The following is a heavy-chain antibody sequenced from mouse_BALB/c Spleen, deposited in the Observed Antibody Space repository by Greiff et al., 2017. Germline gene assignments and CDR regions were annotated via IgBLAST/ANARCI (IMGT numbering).Heavy chain of an antibody. J-gene: IGHJ3*01. CDR1: GFNIKDTY. V-gene: IGHV14-3*02. CDR3: APYGNYEFAY. D-gene: IGHD2-1*01. Sequence: VQLKESGAELVKPGASVKLSCTASGFNIKDTYMHWVKQRPEQGLEWIGRIDPANGNTKYDPKFQGKATITADTSSNTAYLQLSSLTSEDTAVYYCAPYGNYEFAYWGQGTLVTVSA. CDR2: IDPANGNT.